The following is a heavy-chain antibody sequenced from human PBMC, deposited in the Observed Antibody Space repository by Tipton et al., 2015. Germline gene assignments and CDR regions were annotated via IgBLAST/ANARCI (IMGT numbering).Heavy chain of an antibody. V-gene: IGHV3-11*04. CDR3: ARDQGGYDYVGGTYP. Sequence: SLRLSCAASGFPFSDYYMDWIRQVPGKGLEWISHISSSGSMVYYTDSVEGRFTISRDNAKNSLYLQMNSLRDEDTAVYYCARDQGGYDYVGGTYPWGQGTLVTVSS. CDR2: ISSSGSMV. J-gene: IGHJ5*02. CDR1: GFPFSDYY. D-gene: IGHD3-16*01.